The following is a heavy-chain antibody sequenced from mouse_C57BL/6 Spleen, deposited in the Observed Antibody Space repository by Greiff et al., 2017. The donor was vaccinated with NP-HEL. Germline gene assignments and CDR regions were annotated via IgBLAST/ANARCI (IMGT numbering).Heavy chain of an antibody. J-gene: IGHJ2*01. CDR1: GFTFSSYA. D-gene: IGHD3-3*01. CDR2: ISDGGSYT. Sequence: EVHLVESGGGLVKPGGSLKLSCAASGFTFSSYAMSWVRQTPEKRLEWVATISDGGSYTYYPDNVKGRFTISRDNAKNNLYLQMSHLKSEDTAMYYCARDEDKGYFDYWGQGTTLTVSS. V-gene: IGHV5-4*01. CDR3: ARDEDKGYFDY.